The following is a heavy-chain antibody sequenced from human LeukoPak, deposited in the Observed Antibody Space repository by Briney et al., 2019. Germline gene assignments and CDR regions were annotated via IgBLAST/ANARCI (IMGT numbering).Heavy chain of an antibody. D-gene: IGHD6-13*01. CDR3: ARELGYSSSWYEGGGFDH. Sequence: ASVKVSCKASGYTFTGYYMHWVRQAPGQGLEWMGRINPNSGGTNYAQKFQGRVTMTRDTSISTAYMELSRLRSDDTAVYYCARELGYSSSWYEGGGFDHWGQGTLVTVSS. CDR1: GYTFTGYY. CDR2: INPNSGGT. V-gene: IGHV1-2*06. J-gene: IGHJ5*02.